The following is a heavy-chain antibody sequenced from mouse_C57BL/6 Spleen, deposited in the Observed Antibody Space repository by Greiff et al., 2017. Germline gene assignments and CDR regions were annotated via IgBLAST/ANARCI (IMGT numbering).Heavy chain of an antibody. D-gene: IGHD2-1*01. V-gene: IGHV2-2*01. CDR3: ARESYGNYAMDY. CDR1: GFSLTSYG. J-gene: IGHJ4*01. CDR2: IWSGGST. Sequence: QVQLQQSGPGLVQPSQSLSITCTVSGFSLTSYGVHWVRQSPGKGLEWLGVIWSGGSTDYNAAFISRLSISKDNSKSQVFFKMNSLKADDTAIYYCARESYGNYAMDYWGQGTSVTVSS.